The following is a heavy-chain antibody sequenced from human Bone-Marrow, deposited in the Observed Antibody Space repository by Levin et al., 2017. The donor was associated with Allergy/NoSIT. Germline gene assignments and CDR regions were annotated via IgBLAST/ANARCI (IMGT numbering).Heavy chain of an antibody. J-gene: IGHJ4*02. CDR2: IRSNSYGGTT. CDR3: TRGGALLWFGELFDY. Sequence: GGSLRLSCTASGFTFGDYAMSWFRQAPGKGLEWVGFIRSNSYGGTTDYAASVRGRFTISRDDSKSTAYLQMNSLKTEDTGVYYCTRGGALLWFGELFDYWGQGTPVTVSS. CDR1: GFTFGDYA. D-gene: IGHD3-10*01. V-gene: IGHV3-49*03.